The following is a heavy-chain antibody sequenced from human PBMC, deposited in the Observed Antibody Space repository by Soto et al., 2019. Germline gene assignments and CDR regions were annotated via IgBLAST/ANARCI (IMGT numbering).Heavy chain of an antibody. CDR3: ARRTRGVYDLDRLWEKFDS. CDR2: IYWDDDK. D-gene: IGHD5-12*01. J-gene: IGHJ4*02. CDR1: GFSLSTYGMG. V-gene: IGHV2-5*02. Sequence: QITVKESGLPLVKPTETLTLTCTFSGFSLSTYGMGVGWIRQPPGKALEWLALIYWDDDKRYSPSLRSRLTITKDPSQNQVDLTMTNMDPVDTATYYCARRTRGVYDLDRLWEKFDSWGQGTLVTVSS.